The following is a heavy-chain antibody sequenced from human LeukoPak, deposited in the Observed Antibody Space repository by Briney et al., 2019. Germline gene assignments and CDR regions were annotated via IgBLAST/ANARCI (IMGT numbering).Heavy chain of an antibody. V-gene: IGHV3-48*03. J-gene: IGHJ4*02. CDR2: ISSSGSTI. D-gene: IGHD3-22*01. Sequence: GGSLRLSCAASGFTFSSYEMNWVRQAPGKGLEWVSYISSSGSTIYYADSVKGRFTISRDNSKNTLYLQMNSLRAEDTAVYYCAKGNDYDSSGPPLDYWGQGTLVTVSS. CDR1: GFTFSSYE. CDR3: AKGNDYDSSGPPLDY.